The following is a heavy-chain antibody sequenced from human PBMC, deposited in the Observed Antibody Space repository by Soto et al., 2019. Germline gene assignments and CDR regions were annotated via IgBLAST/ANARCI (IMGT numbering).Heavy chain of an antibody. D-gene: IGHD1-7*01. CDR2: IYPGDSDT. CDR3: ARHQDWNSFYYYGMDV. V-gene: IGHV5-51*01. Sequence: PGESLKISCKGSGYSFTSYWIGWVRQMPGKGLEWMGIIYPGDSDTRYGPSFQGQVTISADKSISTAYLQWSSLKASDTAMYYCARHQDWNSFYYYGMDVWGQGTTVTVSS. CDR1: GYSFTSYW. J-gene: IGHJ6*02.